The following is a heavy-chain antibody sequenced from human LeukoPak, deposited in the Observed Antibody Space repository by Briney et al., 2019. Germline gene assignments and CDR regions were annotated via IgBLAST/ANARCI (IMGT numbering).Heavy chain of an antibody. D-gene: IGHD4-17*01. CDR2: IIPIFGTA. Sequence: ASVKVSCKASGGTFSSYAISWVRQAPGQGLEWVGGIIPIFGTANYAQKFQGRVTITADESTSTAYMELSSLRSEDTAVYYCARGPVTTYYFDYWGQGTLVTVSS. CDR3: ARGPVTTYYFDY. CDR1: GGTFSSYA. J-gene: IGHJ4*02. V-gene: IGHV1-69*13.